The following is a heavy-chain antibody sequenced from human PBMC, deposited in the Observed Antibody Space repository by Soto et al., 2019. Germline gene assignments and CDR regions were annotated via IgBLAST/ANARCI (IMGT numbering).Heavy chain of an antibody. J-gene: IGHJ6*02. CDR2: ISYDGSKE. CDR3: ARELFYGSGSHSSYYYSNGMDV. V-gene: IGHV3-30-3*01. Sequence: QVQLVESGGGVVQSGRSLRLSCAASAFSFSSYGIHWVRQAPGEGLEWVAVISYDGSKEFDVESVKGRFTISRDNSNKTLYLGMNSLRVGASAVYYCARELFYGSGSHSSYYYSNGMDVWGQGATVTV. D-gene: IGHD3-10*01. CDR1: AFSFSSYG.